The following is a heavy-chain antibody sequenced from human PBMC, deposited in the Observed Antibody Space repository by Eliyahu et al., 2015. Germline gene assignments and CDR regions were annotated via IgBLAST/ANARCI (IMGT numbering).Heavy chain of an antibody. J-gene: IGHJ3*02. CDR2: IWYDGSKE. V-gene: IGHV3-33*01. D-gene: IGHD5-24*01. CDR1: GSTLSQTG. Sequence: QVQVVESGGGVVQPGKSLXLSCAAPGSTLSQTGGHWLRPAPGKALAWLAVIWYDGSKEYYADSVKGRFTISKDNSEDMVSLQMDSLRAEDTAMYFCASAFVGTITGALDTWGQGTKVTVSS. CDR3: ASAFVGTITGALDT.